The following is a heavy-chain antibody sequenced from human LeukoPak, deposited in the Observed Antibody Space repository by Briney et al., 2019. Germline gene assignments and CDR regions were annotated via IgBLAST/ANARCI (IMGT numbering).Heavy chain of an antibody. CDR1: GGTFSSYA. J-gene: IGHJ5*02. V-gene: IGHV1-69*13. Sequence: GASVKVSCKASGGTFSSYAISWVRQAPGQGLEWMGGIIPIFGTANYAQKFQGRVTITADESTSTAYMELSSLRSEDTAVYYCARDCSGGSCYSGSGFDPWGQGTLVTVSS. CDR3: ARDCSGGSCYSGSGFDP. CDR2: IIPIFGTA. D-gene: IGHD2-15*01.